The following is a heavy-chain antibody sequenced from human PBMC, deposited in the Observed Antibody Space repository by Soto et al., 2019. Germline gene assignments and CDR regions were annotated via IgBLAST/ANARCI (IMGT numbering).Heavy chain of an antibody. V-gene: IGHV3-21*01. CDR2: ISSSSSYI. Sequence: EVQLVESGGGLVKPGGSLRLSCAASGFTFSSYSMNWVRQAPGKGLEWVSSISSSSSYIYYADSVKGRFTISRDNAKNSLYLQMNSLRAEDTAVYYCARDRGGVWFGLLGAPDAFDIWGQGTMVTVSS. CDR1: GFTFSSYS. CDR3: ARDRGGVWFGLLGAPDAFDI. D-gene: IGHD3-10*01. J-gene: IGHJ3*02.